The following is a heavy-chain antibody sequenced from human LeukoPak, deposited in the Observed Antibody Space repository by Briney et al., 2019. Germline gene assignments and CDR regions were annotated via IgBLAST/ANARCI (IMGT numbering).Heavy chain of an antibody. Sequence: PGGSLRLSCATSGFTFSGYSMNWVCQAPGKGLEWISYISSSSINIHYGDSVKGRFTISRDNAENSLYLQMNSLRAEDTAVYYCARDSIQLWPNAIDFWGQGTLVTVSS. D-gene: IGHD1-1*01. CDR3: ARDSIQLWPNAIDF. CDR2: ISSSSINI. CDR1: GFTFSGYS. V-gene: IGHV3-48*01. J-gene: IGHJ4*02.